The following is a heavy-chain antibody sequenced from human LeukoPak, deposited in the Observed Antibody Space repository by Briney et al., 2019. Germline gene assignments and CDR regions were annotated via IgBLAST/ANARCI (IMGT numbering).Heavy chain of an antibody. CDR1: GGSFSGYY. Sequence: SETLSLTCAVYGGSFSGYYWSWIRQPPGKGLEWIGEINDSGSTNYNPSLKSRVTISVDTSKNQFSLKLSSVTAADTAVYYCARGRGYSYGYSYYYYGMDVWGQGTTVTVSS. V-gene: IGHV4-34*01. J-gene: IGHJ6*02. CDR2: INDSGST. D-gene: IGHD5-18*01. CDR3: ARGRGYSYGYSYYYYGMDV.